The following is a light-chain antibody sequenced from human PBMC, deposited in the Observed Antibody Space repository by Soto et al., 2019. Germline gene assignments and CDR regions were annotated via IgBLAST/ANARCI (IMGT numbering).Light chain of an antibody. CDR2: GAS. CDR1: RSISTY. J-gene: IGKJ1*01. Sequence: DIEMTQSPSSLAATVGDRVTITCRASRSISTYLNWYQKEPGKAPKSLIYGASTLQSGVPSRFSGSGSGTDFTLTISSLQPEDFATYFYHQKYRPPRTLGQGTKVEMK. CDR3: HQKYRPPRT. V-gene: IGKV1-39*01.